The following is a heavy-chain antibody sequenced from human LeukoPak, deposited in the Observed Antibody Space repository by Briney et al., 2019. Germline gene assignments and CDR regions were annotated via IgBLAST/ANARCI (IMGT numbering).Heavy chain of an antibody. CDR3: ARYSTVTSFDY. CDR2: IDCDNYK. D-gene: IGHD4-17*01. V-gene: IGHV2-70*01. J-gene: IGHJ4*02. CDR1: GFSLRTNGIC. Sequence: SGPTLVKPTQTLTLTCTFSGFSLRTNGICVSWIRQPPGNALECLAHIDCDNYKYYYPSLKTRLTISKDTSTDQVVLTMTTMGPVDTATYYCARYSTVTSFDYWGQGTLVTVSS.